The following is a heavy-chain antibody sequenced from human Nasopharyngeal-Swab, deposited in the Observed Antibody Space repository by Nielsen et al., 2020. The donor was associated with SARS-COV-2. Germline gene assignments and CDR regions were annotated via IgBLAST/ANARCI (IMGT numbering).Heavy chain of an antibody. V-gene: IGHV3-13*01. J-gene: IGHJ5*02. CDR1: GFTFNNYG. CDR3: AKVYGGSEFDP. Sequence: GESLKISCAASGFTFNNYGMHWVRQDTGKGLEWVSTFRSAGDTYYQGSAKGRFTISRENAKNSLFLQVNSLRAGDTAVYYCAKVYGGSEFDPWGQGTLVTVSS. D-gene: IGHD4-23*01. CDR2: FRSAGDT.